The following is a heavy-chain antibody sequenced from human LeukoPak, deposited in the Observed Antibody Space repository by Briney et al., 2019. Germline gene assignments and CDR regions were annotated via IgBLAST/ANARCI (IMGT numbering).Heavy chain of an antibody. CDR1: GYTFTSYD. Sequence: VASVKVSCKASGYTFTSYDINWVRQATGQGLEWMGWMNPNSGNAGYAQKFQGRVTITRNTSISTAYMELSNLRSGDAAVYYCARGRDSSGYVDYWGQGTLVTVSS. J-gene: IGHJ4*02. D-gene: IGHD3-22*01. CDR3: ARGRDSSGYVDY. V-gene: IGHV1-8*01. CDR2: MNPNSGNA.